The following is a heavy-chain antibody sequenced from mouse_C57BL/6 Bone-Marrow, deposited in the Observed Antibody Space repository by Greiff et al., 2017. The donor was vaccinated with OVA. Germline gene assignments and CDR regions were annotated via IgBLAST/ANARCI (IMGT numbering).Heavy chain of an antibody. CDR3: ARHGDGLWYVDV. D-gene: IGHD1-2*01. CDR1: GFTFSSYT. V-gene: IGHV5-9*01. J-gene: IGHJ1*03. Sequence: EVKLVESGGGLVKPGGSLKLSCAASGFTFSSYTMSWVRQTPEKRLEWVATISGGGGNTYYPDSVKGRFTISRDNAKNTLYLQMSSLRSEDTALYYCARHGDGLWYVDVWGTGTTVTVSS. CDR2: ISGGGGNT.